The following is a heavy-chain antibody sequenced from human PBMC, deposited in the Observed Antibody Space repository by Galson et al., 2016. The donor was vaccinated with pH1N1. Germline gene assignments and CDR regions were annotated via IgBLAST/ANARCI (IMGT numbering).Heavy chain of an antibody. Sequence: SVKVSCKASGYTFENYAIQWVRQAPGQRPEWMAWVNVGTGDTRYSQKFQGAVTVTRDTSASTAYMELSSLTSEDTAVYYCARSDAVSGYYYHFDYWGHGTLVTVSS. CDR3: ARSDAVSGYYYHFDY. V-gene: IGHV1-3*01. J-gene: IGHJ4*01. CDR1: GYTFENYA. CDR2: VNVGTGDT. D-gene: IGHD3-22*01.